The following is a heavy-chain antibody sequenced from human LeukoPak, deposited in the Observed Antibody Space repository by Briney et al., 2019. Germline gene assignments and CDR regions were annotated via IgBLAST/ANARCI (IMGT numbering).Heavy chain of an antibody. CDR1: GYTFTDYY. V-gene: IGHV1-2*06. Sequence: ASVKVSCKASGYTFTDYYVHWVRLVPGQGLEWMGRISPNSGATNYAEKFRGRVTMARDTSINTVYMEMSSLRSDDTAVYYCARDLWGWGSHYLDYWGQGTLVTVSS. D-gene: IGHD4/OR15-4a*01. J-gene: IGHJ4*02. CDR3: ARDLWGWGSHYLDY. CDR2: ISPNSGAT.